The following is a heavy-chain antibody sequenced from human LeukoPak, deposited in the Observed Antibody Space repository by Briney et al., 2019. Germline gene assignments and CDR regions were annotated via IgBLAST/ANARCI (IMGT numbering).Heavy chain of an antibody. D-gene: IGHD3-10*01. CDR3: AKAPDYYGSGSTFDY. Sequence: GGSLRLSCEASGFTFNLYAMMWVRQAPGKGLEWVSAVRGSGGVTQYADSVKGRFTISRDNSRNTLFLQMNSLRAEDTAVYFCAKAPDYYGSGSTFDYWGQGTLVTVSS. J-gene: IGHJ4*02. CDR2: VRGSGGVT. V-gene: IGHV3-23*01. CDR1: GFTFNLYA.